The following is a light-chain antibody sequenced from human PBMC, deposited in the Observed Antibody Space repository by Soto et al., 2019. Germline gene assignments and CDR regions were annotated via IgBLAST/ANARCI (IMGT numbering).Light chain of an antibody. V-gene: IGKV1-5*03. Sequence: DIQMTQSPSTLSASVGDRVTITCRASQSISSWLAWYQQKPGKAPKLLIYGASSLESGVPPRFSGDGSGTEFTLTISSLQRDDFATYYCQHYNSYSEAFGQGTKVDI. CDR1: QSISSW. CDR2: GAS. CDR3: QHYNSYSEA. J-gene: IGKJ1*01.